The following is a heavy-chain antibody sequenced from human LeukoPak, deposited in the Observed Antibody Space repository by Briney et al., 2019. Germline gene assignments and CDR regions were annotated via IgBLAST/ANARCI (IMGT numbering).Heavy chain of an antibody. CDR3: AKVPGHSSSYHYYYYYMDV. D-gene: IGHD3-22*01. Sequence: PGGSLRLSCAASGFTFDDYAMHWVRQAPGKGLEWVSLISGDGGSTYYADSVKGRFTISRDNSKNSLYLQMNSLRTEDTALYYCAKVPGHSSSYHYYYYYMDVWGKGTTVTVSS. V-gene: IGHV3-43*02. CDR2: ISGDGGST. J-gene: IGHJ6*03. CDR1: GFTFDDYA.